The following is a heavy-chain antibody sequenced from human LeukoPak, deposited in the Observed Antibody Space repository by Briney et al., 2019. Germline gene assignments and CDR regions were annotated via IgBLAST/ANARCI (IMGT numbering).Heavy chain of an antibody. CDR1: GGSISSSSYY. D-gene: IGHD3-10*01. CDR2: IYYSGST. J-gene: IGHJ3*02. CDR3: ARSLYYYGSDSFDI. Sequence: SETLSLTCTVSGGSISSSSYYWGWIRQPPGKGLEWIGSIYYSGSTYYNPSLKSRVTISVDTSKNQFSLKLSSVTAADTAVYYCARSLYYYGSDSFDIWGQGTMVTVSS. V-gene: IGHV4-39*07.